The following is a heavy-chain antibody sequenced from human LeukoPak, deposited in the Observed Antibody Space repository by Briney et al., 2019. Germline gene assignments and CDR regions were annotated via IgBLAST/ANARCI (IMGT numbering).Heavy chain of an antibody. CDR3: VREVQWELEAFDY. CDR1: GFTFSTYS. Sequence: GGSLRLSCAASGFTFSTYSMNWVRQAPGKGLERVSSISSSSDYIYYADSVRGRFTISRDNAKNSLYLQMNSLRAEDTAVYYCVREVQWELEAFDYWGQGTLVAVSS. D-gene: IGHD1-26*01. CDR2: ISSSSDYI. J-gene: IGHJ4*02. V-gene: IGHV3-21*01.